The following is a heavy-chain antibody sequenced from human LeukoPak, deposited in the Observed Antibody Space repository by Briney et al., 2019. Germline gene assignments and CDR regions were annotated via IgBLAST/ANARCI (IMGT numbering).Heavy chain of an antibody. CDR3: ATDRNCFDP. V-gene: IGHV3-15*01. CDR1: RFTLHTAY. Sequence: GWTDSLSRPACRFTLHTAYMSWLRQTPPKGREGVGGLKSKSQDWTPEHAPAVKGRFTISRDDSKNTLYLQMNSLKIEDTGVYYCATDRNCFDPWGQGTLVTVSS. CDR2: LKSKSQDWTP. J-gene: IGHJ5*02.